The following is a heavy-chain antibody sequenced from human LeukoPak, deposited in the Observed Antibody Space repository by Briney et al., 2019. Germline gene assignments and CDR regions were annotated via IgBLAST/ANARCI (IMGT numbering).Heavy chain of an antibody. V-gene: IGHV3-23*01. CDR2: ISGSGGST. D-gene: IGHD1-26*01. Sequence: GGSLRLSCAASGFTFSSYAMSRVRQAPGKGLEWVSAISGSGGSTYYADSVKGRFTISRDNSKNTLYLQMNSLRAEDTAVYYCAKDPRRWELGDYWGQGTLVTVSS. J-gene: IGHJ4*02. CDR3: AKDPRRWELGDY. CDR1: GFTFSSYA.